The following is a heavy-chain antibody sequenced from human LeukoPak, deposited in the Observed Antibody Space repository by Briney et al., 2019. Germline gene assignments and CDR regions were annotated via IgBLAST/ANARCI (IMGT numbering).Heavy chain of an antibody. J-gene: IGHJ4*02. CDR1: DGSMSGYY. V-gene: IGHV4-59*08. CDR3: ARHKSDYGDYHAH. Sequence: SETLSLTCTVSDGSMSGYYWSWVRQPPGKGLEWVGHTYYSGSTNYNPSLRRRVTISEDRSMNQFSLKLSSVTAADTAVYYCARHKSDYGDYHAHWGQGTLVTVSS. CDR2: TYYSGST. D-gene: IGHD4-17*01.